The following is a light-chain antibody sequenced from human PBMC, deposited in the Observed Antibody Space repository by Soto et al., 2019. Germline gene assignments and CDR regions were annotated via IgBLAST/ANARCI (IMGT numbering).Light chain of an antibody. CDR1: SSNIGAGSD. V-gene: IGLV1-40*01. J-gene: IGLJ3*02. Sequence: QSVLTQPPSVSGAPGQRVTISCTGSSSNIGAGSDAHWYQQLPGTAPKLLIYGNSNRPSGVPDRFSGSKSGTSASLAITGLQTEDEADYYCQSYDRSLSGRVFGGGTKLTVL. CDR2: GNS. CDR3: QSYDRSLSGRV.